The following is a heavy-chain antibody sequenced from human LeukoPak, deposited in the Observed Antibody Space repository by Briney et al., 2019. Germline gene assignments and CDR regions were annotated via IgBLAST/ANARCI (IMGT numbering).Heavy chain of an antibody. CDR1: GYTFTSYG. D-gene: IGHD3-22*01. CDR2: ISAYNGNT. CDR3: AKVKGDSSGYSDDYYFDY. J-gene: IGHJ4*02. Sequence: ASVKVSCKASGYTFTSYGISWMRQAPGQGLEWMGWISAYNGNTNYAQKFQGRVTMTTDTSTSTAYMELRSLRSDDTAVYYCAKVKGDSSGYSDDYYFDYWGQGTLSPSPQ. V-gene: IGHV1-18*01.